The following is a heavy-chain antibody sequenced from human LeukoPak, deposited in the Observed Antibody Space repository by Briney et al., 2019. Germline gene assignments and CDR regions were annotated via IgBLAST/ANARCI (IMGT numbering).Heavy chain of an antibody. CDR2: ISAYSGNT. CDR3: ARDGGYSGYDGFY. D-gene: IGHD5-12*01. J-gene: IGHJ4*02. V-gene: IGHV1-18*01. Sequence: GASVKVSCKASGGTFSSYAISWARQAPGQGLEWMGWISAYSGNTKYAQQLQDRVTMTRDTSTSTAYMELRSLRFDDTAVYYCARDGGYSGYDGFYWGQGTPVTVSS. CDR1: GGTFSSYA.